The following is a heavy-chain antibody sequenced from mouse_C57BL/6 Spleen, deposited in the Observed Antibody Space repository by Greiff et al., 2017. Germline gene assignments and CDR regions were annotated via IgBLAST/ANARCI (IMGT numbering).Heavy chain of an antibody. V-gene: IGHV1-15*01. CDR3: TRDYGSSYGDY. CDR2: IDPETGGT. Sequence: VQGVESGAELVRPGASVTLSCKASGYTFTDYEMHWVKQTPVHGLEWIGAIDPETGGTAYNQKFKGKAILTADKSSSTAYMELRSLTSEDSAVYYCTRDYGSSYGDYWGQGTTLTVSS. D-gene: IGHD1-1*01. J-gene: IGHJ2*01. CDR1: GYTFTDYE.